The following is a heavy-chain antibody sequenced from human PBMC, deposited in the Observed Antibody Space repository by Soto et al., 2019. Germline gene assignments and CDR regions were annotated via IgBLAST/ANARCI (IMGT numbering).Heavy chain of an antibody. CDR3: AIAGYSYASPYYGMDV. CDR1: GYTFTSYP. J-gene: IGHJ6*02. D-gene: IGHD5-18*01. V-gene: IGHV1-3*01. Sequence: GASVKVSCKASGYTFTSYPTHWVRQAPGQRLEWMGWIDAGNGNTKYSQKFRGRVTFTTDTSASTAYMDLSSLRSEDTAVYYCAIAGYSYASPYYGMDVWGQVTTGTVSS. CDR2: IDAGNGNT.